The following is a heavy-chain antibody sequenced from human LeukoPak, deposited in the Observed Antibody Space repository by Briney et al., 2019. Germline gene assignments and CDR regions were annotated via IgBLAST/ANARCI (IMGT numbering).Heavy chain of an antibody. J-gene: IGHJ4*02. CDR1: GFTFSSHC. V-gene: IGHV3-23*01. CDR2: ISASGDST. CDR3: AKGPFWSGYYRFDY. Sequence: PGGSLRLSCAASGFTFSSHCMSWVRQDPEKGLQWVTAISASGDSTHYADSVRGRFSISRDNSKNTLYLQMNSLRAEDTAVYYCAKGPFWSGYYRFDYWGQGTLVTVSS. D-gene: IGHD3-3*01.